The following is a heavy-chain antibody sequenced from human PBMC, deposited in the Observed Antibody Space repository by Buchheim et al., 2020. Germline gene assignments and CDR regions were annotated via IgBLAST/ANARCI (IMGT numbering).Heavy chain of an antibody. D-gene: IGHD2-15*01. V-gene: IGHV3-30*18. J-gene: IGHJ4*02. CDR1: GFIFSSYG. CDR2: ISYDGSNK. Sequence: QVQLVESGGGVVQPGRSLRLSCAASGFIFSSYGMHWVRQAPGKGLEWVAVISYDGSNKYYVDSVKGRFTIFRENPKNTMYLNMNSLRAEDTAVYYCAKDWDMVSAAWNFFDYWGQGTL. CDR3: AKDWDMVSAAWNFFDY.